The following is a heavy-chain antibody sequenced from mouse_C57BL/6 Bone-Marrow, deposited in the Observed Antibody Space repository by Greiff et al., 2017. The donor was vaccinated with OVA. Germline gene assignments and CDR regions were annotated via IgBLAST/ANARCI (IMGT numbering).Heavy chain of an antibody. CDR2: IRLKSDNYAT. CDR3: SLITTVVAFDY. V-gene: IGHV6-3*01. J-gene: IGHJ2*01. D-gene: IGHD1-1*01. CDR1: GFTFSNYW. Sequence: EVKLEESGGGLVQPGGSMKLSCVASGFTFSNYWMNWVRQSPEKGLEWVAQIRLKSDNYATHYAESVKGRFTISRDDSKSSVYLQMNNLRAEDTGIYYCSLITTVVAFDYWGQGTTLTASS.